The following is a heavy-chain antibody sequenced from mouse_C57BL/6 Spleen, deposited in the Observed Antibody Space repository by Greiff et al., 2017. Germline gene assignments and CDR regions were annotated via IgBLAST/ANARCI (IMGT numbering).Heavy chain of an antibody. CDR1: GFSLTSYG. CDR3: ARNPYEGYALDY. V-gene: IGHV2-2*01. CDR2: IWSGGST. J-gene: IGHJ4*01. D-gene: IGHD2-12*01. Sequence: QVQLQDSGPGLVQPSQSLSITCTVSGFSLTSYGVHWVRQSPGKGLEWLGVIWSGGSTDYNAAFISRLSISKDNSKSQVFLKMNSVQADDSAIYYCARNPYEGYALDYWGQGTSVTVSS.